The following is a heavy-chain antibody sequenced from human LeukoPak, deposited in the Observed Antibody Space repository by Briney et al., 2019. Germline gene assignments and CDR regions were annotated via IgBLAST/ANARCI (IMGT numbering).Heavy chain of an antibody. CDR3: ASSPSGAVRGVMTRDY. D-gene: IGHD3-10*01. J-gene: IGHJ4*02. CDR1: GFTVSSNY. Sequence: GGSLRLSCAASGFTVSSNYMSWVRQAPGKGLEWVSVIYSGGSTYYADSVKGRFTISRDNSKNTLYLQMNSLRAEDTAVYYCASSPSGAVRGVMTRDYWGQGTLVTVSS. CDR2: IYSGGST. V-gene: IGHV3-66*01.